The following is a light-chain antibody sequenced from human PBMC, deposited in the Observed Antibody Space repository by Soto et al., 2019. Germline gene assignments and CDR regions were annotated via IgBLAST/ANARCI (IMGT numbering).Light chain of an antibody. CDR2: GTS. V-gene: IGKV3-20*01. J-gene: IGKJ1*01. Sequence: EIVLTQSQGTLSLSPGESATLSCRASQSVSSNSLAWYRRSPGQPPSLLIYGTSTRATAIPRRFSGSGSGTDFTLTITRLEPEDFAVYFCQQYGDSPPPFGQGTKVEVK. CDR3: QQYGDSPPP. CDR1: QSVSSNS.